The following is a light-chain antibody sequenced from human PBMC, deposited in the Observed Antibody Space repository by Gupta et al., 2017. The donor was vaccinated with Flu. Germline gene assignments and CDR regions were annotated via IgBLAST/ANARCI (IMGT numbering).Light chain of an antibody. J-gene: IGLJ1*01. Sequence: SSDVGGYNSVSWYQQHPGKAPKLMIYEVSNRPSGVSNRFSGSKSGDAASLTISGLQAEDEADYYCSSYTSSSNTRVFVTGTQVTVL. CDR1: SSDVGGYNS. CDR3: SSYTSSSNTRV. V-gene: IGLV2-14*01. CDR2: EVS.